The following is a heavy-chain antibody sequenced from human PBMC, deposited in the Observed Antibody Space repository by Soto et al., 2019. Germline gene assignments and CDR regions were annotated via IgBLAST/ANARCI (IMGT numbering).Heavy chain of an antibody. CDR1: GGSFSGYY. V-gene: IGHV4-34*01. CDR3: ARVGVYDYVCGSYRPQRFDY. D-gene: IGHD3-16*02. CDR2: INHSGST. J-gene: IGHJ4*02. Sequence: SESLSLTCAVYGGSFSGYYWSWIRQPPGKGLEWIGEINHSGSTNYNPSLKSRVTISVDTSKNQSSLKLSSVTAADTAVYYCARVGVYDYVCGSYRPQRFDYWGQGTLVPVSS.